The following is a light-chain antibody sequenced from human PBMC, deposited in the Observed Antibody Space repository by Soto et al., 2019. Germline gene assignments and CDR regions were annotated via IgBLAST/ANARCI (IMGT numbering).Light chain of an antibody. CDR1: QSVSNNH. J-gene: IGKJ2*01. V-gene: IGKV3-20*01. Sequence: EIVLTQSPGTLSLSPGERASLSCRASQSVSNNHLAWYQQKPGQAPRLLIYGASSRASGIPDRFSGSGSGTDFTLTISRLEPADFAVYYCQHYGDSQYTFGQGTELEIK. CDR2: GAS. CDR3: QHYGDSQYT.